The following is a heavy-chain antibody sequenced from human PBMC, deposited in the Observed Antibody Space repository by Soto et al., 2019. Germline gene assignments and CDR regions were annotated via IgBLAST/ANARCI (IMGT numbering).Heavy chain of an antibody. J-gene: IGHJ5*02. V-gene: IGHV1-8*01. CDR1: GYTFTSSD. CDR3: ASGASP. CDR2: MNPNSGNT. Sequence: QVQLVQSGAEVKKPGASVKVSCKASGYTFTSSDINWVRQATGQGLEWLGWMNPNSGNTGHAQKFQRRITLTRSTSINTAYLELSSLSADDSAVYYCASGASPWGQGTLVTVS.